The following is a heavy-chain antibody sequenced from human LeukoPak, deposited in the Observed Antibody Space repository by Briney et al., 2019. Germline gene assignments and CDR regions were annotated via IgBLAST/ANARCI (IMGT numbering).Heavy chain of an antibody. J-gene: IGHJ5*02. D-gene: IGHD3-3*01. CDR2: INAGNGNT. V-gene: IGHV1-3*01. CDR1: GYTFTSYA. Sequence: ASVKVSCKASGYTFTSYAMHWVRQAPGQRLEWMGWINAGNGNTKYSQKFQGRVTITRDTSASTAYMELSSLRSEDTAVYYCARERQTEYYDFWSGYYTNHNWFDPWGQGTLATVSS. CDR3: ARERQTEYYDFWSGYYTNHNWFDP.